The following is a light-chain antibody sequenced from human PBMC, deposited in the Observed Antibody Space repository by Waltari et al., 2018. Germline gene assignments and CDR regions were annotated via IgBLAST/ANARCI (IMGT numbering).Light chain of an antibody. V-gene: IGKV3-20*01. J-gene: IGKJ2*01. CDR2: GAS. CDR1: QSVSSSY. Sequence: ESVLTQSPGTLSLSLGERANLSCRASQSVSSSYLAWYQQKPGQAPRLLIYGASSRATGIPDRFSGSGSGTDFTLTISRLEPEDFAVYYCQQYGSSPPYTFGQGTKLEIK. CDR3: QQYGSSPPYT.